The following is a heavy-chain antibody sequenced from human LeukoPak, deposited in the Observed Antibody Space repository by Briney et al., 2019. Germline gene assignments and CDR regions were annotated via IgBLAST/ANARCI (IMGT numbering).Heavy chain of an antibody. CDR2: IYPGDSDT. CDR1: GYSFTSNW. V-gene: IGHV5-51*01. J-gene: IGHJ4*02. D-gene: IGHD6-13*01. Sequence: GESLKISCRGSGYSFTSNWIAWVRQMPGKGLEWMGIIYPGDSDTRYSPSFQGQVTISADKSISTAYLQWSSLKASDTAMYYCARQGYTSSWSDWGQGTLVTVSS. CDR3: ARQGYTSSWSD.